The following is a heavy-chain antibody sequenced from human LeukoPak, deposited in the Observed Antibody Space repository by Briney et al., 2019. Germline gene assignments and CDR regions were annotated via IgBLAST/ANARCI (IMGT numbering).Heavy chain of an antibody. CDR1: GGSISTITYY. CDR3: ARGGDSYGHHFDY. V-gene: IGHV4-39*07. CDR2: MYYRGNT. D-gene: IGHD5-18*01. J-gene: IGHJ4*02. Sequence: SETLSLTCTVSGGSISTITYYWGWIRQPPGKGLEWVGHMYYRGNTFYNPSLKSRATISVDTSKNQFSLKLSSVTAADTAVYYCARGGDSYGHHFDYWGQGTLVTVSS.